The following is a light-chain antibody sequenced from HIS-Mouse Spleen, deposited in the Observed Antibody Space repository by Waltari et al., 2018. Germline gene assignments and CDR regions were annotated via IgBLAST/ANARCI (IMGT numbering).Light chain of an antibody. J-gene: IGLJ3*02. Sequence: QSALTQPRSVSGSPGQSVTISCTGTSSDCGGYNYVSWYQQHPGKAPKLMIYDVSKRPSGVPDRFSGSKSGNTASLTISGLQAEDEADYYCCSYAGSYTWVFGGGTKLTVL. CDR3: CSYAGSYTWV. CDR1: SSDCGGYNY. CDR2: DVS. V-gene: IGLV2-11*01.